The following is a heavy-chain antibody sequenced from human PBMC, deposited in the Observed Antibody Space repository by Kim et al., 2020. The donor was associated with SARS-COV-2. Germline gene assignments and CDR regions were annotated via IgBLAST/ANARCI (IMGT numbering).Heavy chain of an antibody. CDR3: ARAPHFIITMIGDWYFDL. Sequence: KSRVTISVDTSKNQFSLKLSSVPAADTAVYYCARAPHFIITMIGDWYFDLWGRGTLVTVSS. V-gene: IGHV4-34*01. D-gene: IGHD3-22*01. J-gene: IGHJ2*01.